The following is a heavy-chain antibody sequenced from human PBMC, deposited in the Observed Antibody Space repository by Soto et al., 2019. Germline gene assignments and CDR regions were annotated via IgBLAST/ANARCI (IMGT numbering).Heavy chain of an antibody. CDR1: GGSISSGDYY. J-gene: IGHJ5*02. CDR2: IYYSGST. V-gene: IGHV4-30-4*01. D-gene: IGHD3-3*01. CDR3: ARTRQHDFWSGYSSLGFEP. Sequence: SETLSLTCAVCGGSISSGDYYWSWIRQPPGKGLEWIGYIYYSGSTYYNPSLKSRVTISVDTSKNQFSLKLSSVTAADTAVYYCARTRQHDFWSGYSSLGFEPWGQGTLVTVLL.